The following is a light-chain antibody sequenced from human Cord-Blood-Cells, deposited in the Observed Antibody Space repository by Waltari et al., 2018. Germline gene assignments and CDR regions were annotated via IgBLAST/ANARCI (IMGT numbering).Light chain of an antibody. CDR3: CSYAGSVV. V-gene: IGLV2-11*01. J-gene: IGLJ2*01. Sequence: QSALTQRRSVSGSPGQSIPISCTATSTDVGGYNSVSWYQQHPGKAPKLMIYDVSKRPSGVPDRFSGSKSGNTASLTISGLQAEDEADYYCCSYAGSVVFGGGTKLTVL. CDR2: DVS. CDR1: STDVGGYNS.